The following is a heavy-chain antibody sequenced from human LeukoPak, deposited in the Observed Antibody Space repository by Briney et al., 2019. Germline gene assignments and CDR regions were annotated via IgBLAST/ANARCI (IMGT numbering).Heavy chain of an antibody. CDR1: GFTFSSYA. J-gene: IGHJ4*02. V-gene: IGHV3-23*01. Sequence: GGSLRLSCAASGFTFSSYAMSWVRQAPGKGLEWVSAISGSGGSTYYADSVKGRFTISRDNSKNTLYLQMNSLRAEDTAVFYCAKDTTSSVDYYFDYWGQGTLVTVSS. CDR2: ISGSGGST. D-gene: IGHD6-19*01. CDR3: AKDTTSSVDYYFDY.